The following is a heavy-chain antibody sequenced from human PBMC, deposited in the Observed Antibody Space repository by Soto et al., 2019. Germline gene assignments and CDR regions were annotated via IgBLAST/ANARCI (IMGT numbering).Heavy chain of an antibody. J-gene: IGHJ6*02. CDR1: GGSISSGDYY. Sequence: SETLSLTCTVSGGSISSGDYYWSWIRQPPGKGLEWIGYIYYSGSTYYNPSLKSRVTISVDTSKNQFSLKLSSVTAADTAVYYCARAHGSGSLLKRVRAGYYGMDVWGQGTTVTVS. V-gene: IGHV4-30-4*01. D-gene: IGHD3-10*01. CDR2: IYYSGST. CDR3: ARAHGSGSLLKRVRAGYYGMDV.